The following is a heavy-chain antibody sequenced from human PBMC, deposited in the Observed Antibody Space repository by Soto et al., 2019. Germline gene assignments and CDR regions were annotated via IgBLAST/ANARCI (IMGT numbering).Heavy chain of an antibody. V-gene: IGHV1-3*01. CDR2: IAAGNGNT. CDR3: ARDFGSPSSPFDY. J-gene: IGHJ4*02. CDR1: GYRIADYT. Sequence: ASVKVSCKASGYRIADYTIHWVRQAPGHGLEWMGWIAAGNGNTRFSQKFQGRLTITWDTPANIAYMELSSLRSEDTSLYYCARDFGSPSSPFDYWGQGTLVTVSS. D-gene: IGHD6-6*01.